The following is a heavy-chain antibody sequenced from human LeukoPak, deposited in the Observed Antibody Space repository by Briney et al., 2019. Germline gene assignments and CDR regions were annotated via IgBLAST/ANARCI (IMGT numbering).Heavy chain of an antibody. V-gene: IGHV3-23*01. CDR2: IGSGGST. J-gene: IGHJ1*01. CDR1: GFTFSSYA. D-gene: IGHD4-17*01. CDR3: AARITVSTRYFQY. Sequence: PGRSLRLSCAASGFTFSSYAMSWVRQAPGKGLEWVSSIGSGGSTYYSDSVRGRLTISRDNSKNTLSLQMNSLRAEDTAVYYCAARITVSTRYFQYWGQGTLVTVAS.